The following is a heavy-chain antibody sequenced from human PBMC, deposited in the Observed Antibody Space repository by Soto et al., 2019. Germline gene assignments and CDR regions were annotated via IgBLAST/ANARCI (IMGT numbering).Heavy chain of an antibody. J-gene: IGHJ4*02. CDR1: GFTFSSYG. Sequence: PWGSLRLSCAASGFTFSSYGMHWVRQAPGKGLEWVAVIWYDGSNKYYADSVKGRFTISRDNSKNTLYLQMNSLRAEDTAVYYCARGPPRKPAGFIAAAGTPIDYWGQGTLVTVSS. V-gene: IGHV3-33*01. CDR3: ARGPPRKPAGFIAAAGTPIDY. CDR2: IWYDGSNK. D-gene: IGHD6-13*01.